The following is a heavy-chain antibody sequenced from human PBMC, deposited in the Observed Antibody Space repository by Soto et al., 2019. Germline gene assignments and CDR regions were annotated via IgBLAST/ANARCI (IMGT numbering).Heavy chain of an antibody. V-gene: IGHV4-61*01. CDR3: ARSGVLLWFGEPLHSYYGMDV. J-gene: IGHJ6*02. CDR1: GGSVSSGSYY. Sequence: PSETLSLTCTVSGGSVSSGSYYWSWIRQPPGKGLEWIGYIYYSGSTNYNPSLKSRVTISVDTSKNQFSLKLSSVTAADTAVYYCARSGVLLWFGEPLHSYYGMDVWGQGTTVTVSS. D-gene: IGHD3-10*01. CDR2: IYYSGST.